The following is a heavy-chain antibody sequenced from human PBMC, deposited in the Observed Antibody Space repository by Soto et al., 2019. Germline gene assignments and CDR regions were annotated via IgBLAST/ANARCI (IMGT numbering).Heavy chain of an antibody. CDR1: GGSISSYY. Sequence: PSETLSLTCTVSGGSISSYYWSWIRQHPGEGLEWIGYIYYSGTTNYNPSFKSRVTISVDTSKNQFSLKLSSVTAADTAVYYCAKRVVVVTPFDYWGRGALVTVSS. CDR3: AKRVVVVTPFDY. CDR2: IYYSGTT. D-gene: IGHD2-21*02. V-gene: IGHV4-59*06. J-gene: IGHJ4*02.